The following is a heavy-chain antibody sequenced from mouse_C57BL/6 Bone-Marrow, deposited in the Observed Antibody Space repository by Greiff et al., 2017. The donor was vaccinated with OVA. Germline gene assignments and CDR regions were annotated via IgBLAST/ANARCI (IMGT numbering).Heavy chain of an antibody. CDR2: IDPSDSYT. CDR1: GYTFTSYW. Sequence: VQLQQPGAELVKPGASVKLSCKASGYTFTSYWMQWVKQRPGQGLEWIGEIDPSDSYTNYNQKFKGKATLTVDTSSSTAYMQLSSLTSEDSAVYYCAREPYYYGSLDYWGQGTTLTVSS. V-gene: IGHV1-50*01. D-gene: IGHD1-1*01. CDR3: AREPYYYGSLDY. J-gene: IGHJ2*01.